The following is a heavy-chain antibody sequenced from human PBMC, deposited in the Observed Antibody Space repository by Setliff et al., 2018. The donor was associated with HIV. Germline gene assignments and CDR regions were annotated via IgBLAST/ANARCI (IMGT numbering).Heavy chain of an antibody. CDR1: GYTFTNFY. Sequence: AASVKVSCKASGYTFTNFYIHWVRQAPGQGLEWLGMINPSGGSTTYAQKFLGRVTMTSDTSTSTVYMDLSSLGSEDTAVYYCARGGQYSGSYLPRDYYMDVWGKGTTVTVSS. CDR3: ARGGQYSGSYLPRDYYMDV. D-gene: IGHD1-26*01. J-gene: IGHJ6*03. V-gene: IGHV1-46*01. CDR2: INPSGGST.